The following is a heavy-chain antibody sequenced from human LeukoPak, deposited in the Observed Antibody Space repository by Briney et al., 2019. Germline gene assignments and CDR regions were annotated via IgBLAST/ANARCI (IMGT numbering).Heavy chain of an antibody. Sequence: PGGSLRLSCTASGFTFSSHWMTWVRQAPGKGLEWVASIKEDGSAKHYVGSLKGRFTISRDNAKNSLYLQMSSLGAEDTSVYYCARDEHSNYYVHWGQGTLVTVSS. CDR1: GFTFSSHW. D-gene: IGHD3-10*02. CDR2: IKEDGSAK. J-gene: IGHJ4*02. CDR3: ARDEHSNYYVH. V-gene: IGHV3-7*04.